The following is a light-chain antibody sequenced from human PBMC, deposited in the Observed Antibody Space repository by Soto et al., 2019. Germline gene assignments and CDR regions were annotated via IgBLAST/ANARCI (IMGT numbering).Light chain of an antibody. J-gene: IGKJ2*01. CDR1: QSVSSTY. CDR2: GAS. V-gene: IGKV3-20*01. CDR3: QQYGSSPYT. Sequence: EIVLTQSPGTLSLSPGERATLSCRASQSVSSTYLAWYQQKPGQAPRLLIYGASSRATDIPDRFSGSGSGTDFTLTINRLEPEDSAVYYCQQYGSSPYTFGQGTKLEIK.